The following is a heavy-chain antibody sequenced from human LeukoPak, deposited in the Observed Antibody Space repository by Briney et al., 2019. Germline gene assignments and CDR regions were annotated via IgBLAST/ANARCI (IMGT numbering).Heavy chain of an antibody. CDR2: INHSGST. J-gene: IGHJ4*02. CDR3: ARGSGSSWSLFDY. V-gene: IGHV4-34*01. CDR1: GGSFSGYY. Sequence: PSETLSLTCAVYGGSFSGYYWSWIRQPPGKGLEWIGEINHSGSTNYNPSLKSRVTISVDTSKNQFSLKLSSVTAADTAVYYCARGSGSSWSLFDYWGQGTLVTVSS. D-gene: IGHD6-13*01.